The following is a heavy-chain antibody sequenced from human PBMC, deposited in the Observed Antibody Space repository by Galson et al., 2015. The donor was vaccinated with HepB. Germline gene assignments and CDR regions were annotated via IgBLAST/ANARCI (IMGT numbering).Heavy chain of an antibody. V-gene: IGHV3-33*08. CDR3: ARFVVRAVAGSGEEGLDY. Sequence: SLRLSCAASTFIFSTYSMNWVRQAPGKGLEWVAVIWYDGSNKYYADSVKGRFTISRDNSKNTLYLQMNSPRAEDTAVYYCARFVVRAVAGSGEEGLDYWGQGTLVTVSS. J-gene: IGHJ4*02. D-gene: IGHD6-19*01. CDR1: TFIFSTYS. CDR2: IWYDGSNK.